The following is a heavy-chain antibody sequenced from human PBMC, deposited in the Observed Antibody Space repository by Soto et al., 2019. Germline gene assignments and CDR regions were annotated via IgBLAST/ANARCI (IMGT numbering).Heavy chain of an antibody. J-gene: IGHJ4*02. CDR1: GFTFSNHA. CDR3: AKWPSSSWSLDY. D-gene: IGHD6-13*01. CDR2: IGGSGRNT. Sequence: PGGSLRLSCAASGFTFSNHAMSWVRQAPGKGLEWVSGIGGSGRNTYYADSVKGRFTISRDNSKNTLYLQMNSLRAEDTAVYYCAKWPSSSWSLDYWGQGTLVTAPQ. V-gene: IGHV3-23*01.